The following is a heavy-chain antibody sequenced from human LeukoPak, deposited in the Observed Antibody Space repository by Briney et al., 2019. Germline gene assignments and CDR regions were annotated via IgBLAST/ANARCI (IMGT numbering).Heavy chain of an antibody. CDR1: GGSNTGYS. Sequence: SETLSLTCSVSGGSNTGYSWGWIRQPPGKGLECIGYVFDSGTTNHNPSLKSRVTTSVDTSKNQFSLRLTSVTAADTAVYYCARRIQLWSYWHFDLWGRGTLVTVSS. J-gene: IGHJ2*01. V-gene: IGHV4-59*08. CDR2: VFDSGTT. D-gene: IGHD5-18*01. CDR3: ARRIQLWSYWHFDL.